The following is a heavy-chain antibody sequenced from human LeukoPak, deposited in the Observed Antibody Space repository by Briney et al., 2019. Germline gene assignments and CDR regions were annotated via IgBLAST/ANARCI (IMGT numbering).Heavy chain of an antibody. D-gene: IGHD3-10*01. J-gene: IGHJ6*03. CDR2: TSSSGGTT. V-gene: IGHV3-23*01. CDR1: GFTFSTNA. CDR3: AKRGSGAGSWFYYYMDV. Sequence: SGGSLRLSCAASGFTFSTNAMSWVRQAPGKGLEWVSSTSSSGGTTYYADPVKGRFTISRDNSKNTLYLQMNSLRAEDTAIYYCAKRGSGAGSWFYYYMDVWGKGTTVTVSS.